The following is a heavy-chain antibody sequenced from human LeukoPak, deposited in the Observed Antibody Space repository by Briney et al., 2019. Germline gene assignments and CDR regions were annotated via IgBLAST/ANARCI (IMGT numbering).Heavy chain of an antibody. D-gene: IGHD2-2*01. J-gene: IGHJ4*02. CDR2: ISYDGSNK. CDR1: GFTFSSYA. CDR3: ARGQRRYCSSTSCSPIDY. Sequence: PPGRSLRLSCAASGFTFSSYAMHWVRQAPGKGLEWVAVISYDGSNKYYADSVKGRSTISRDNSKNTLYLQMNSLRAEDTAVYYCARGQRRYCSSTSCSPIDYWGQGTLVTVSS. V-gene: IGHV3-30*04.